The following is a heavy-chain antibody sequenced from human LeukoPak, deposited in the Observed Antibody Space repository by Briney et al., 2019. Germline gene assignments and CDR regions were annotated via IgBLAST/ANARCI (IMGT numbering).Heavy chain of an antibody. CDR2: ISPSGGST. CDR1: GYTFTSNY. J-gene: IGHJ6*03. Sequence: ASVKVSCKAFGYTFTSNYMHWVRQAPGQGPEWMGVISPSGGSTTYAQKFQGRVTLTRDMSTSTDYMELSSLRSEDTAVYYCARVVSDFWSGYSSYYYYYYMDVWGKGTTVTVSS. V-gene: IGHV1-46*01. CDR3: ARVVSDFWSGYSSYYYYYYMDV. D-gene: IGHD3-3*01.